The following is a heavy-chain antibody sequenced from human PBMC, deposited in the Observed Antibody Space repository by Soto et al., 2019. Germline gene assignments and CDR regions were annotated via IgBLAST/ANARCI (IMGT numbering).Heavy chain of an antibody. Sequence: GSLRLSCAASGFTVSSNYMSWVRQAPGKGLEWVSVIYSGGSTYYADSVKGRFTISRDNSKNTLYLQMNSLRAEDTAVYYCARHDRQLALYYGMDVWGQGTTVTVSS. V-gene: IGHV3-53*01. CDR1: GFTVSSNY. J-gene: IGHJ6*02. CDR3: ARHDRQLALYYGMDV. D-gene: IGHD6-6*01. CDR2: IYSGGST.